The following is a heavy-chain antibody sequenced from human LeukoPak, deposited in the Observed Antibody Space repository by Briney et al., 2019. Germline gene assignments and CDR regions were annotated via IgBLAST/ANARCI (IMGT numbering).Heavy chain of an antibody. CDR1: GFTFSSYA. V-gene: IGHV3-23*01. J-gene: IGHJ3*02. CDR3: ARPRLEYCSGGSCFDAFDI. Sequence: GGSLRLSCAASGFTFSSYAMNWVRQAPRKGLEWVSAISGSGSTTYYADSLKGRFTISRDNSKNTLFLQMNSLTAEDTAIYSCARPRLEYCSGGSCFDAFDIWGQGTMVSVSS. D-gene: IGHD2-15*01. CDR2: ISGSGSTT.